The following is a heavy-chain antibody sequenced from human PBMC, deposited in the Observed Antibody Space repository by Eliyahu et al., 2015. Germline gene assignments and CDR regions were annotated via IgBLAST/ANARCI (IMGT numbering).Heavy chain of an antibody. CDR2: IYYREST. CDR1: GVPIRTYY. D-gene: IGHD2-8*01. J-gene: IGHJ4*02. V-gene: IGHV4-59*01. Sequence: VSGVPIRTYYWSWXRQAPGKGLEWIGYIYYRESTYYNPSLKSRVTISVDTSKNQFSLNLISVTAADTAVYYCGRDREHTHGRFIDYWGQGTLVTVSS. CDR3: GRDREHTHGRFIDY.